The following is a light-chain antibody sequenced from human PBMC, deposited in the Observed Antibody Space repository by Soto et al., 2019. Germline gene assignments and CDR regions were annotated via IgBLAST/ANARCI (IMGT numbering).Light chain of an antibody. CDR1: QRVSSN. J-gene: IGKJ5*01. Sequence: EIVMTQSPATLSVSPGERATLSCRASQRVSSNLAWYQQKPGQAPRLLIYSASTRATSIPARFSGSGSGTEFTLTIRRLQSEDFAVYYCQQYNNWPPITLGQGTRLEIK. CDR3: QQYNNWPPIT. V-gene: IGKV3-15*01. CDR2: SAS.